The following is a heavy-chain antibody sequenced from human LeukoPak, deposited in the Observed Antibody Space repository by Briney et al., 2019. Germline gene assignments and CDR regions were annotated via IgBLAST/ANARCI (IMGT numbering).Heavy chain of an antibody. V-gene: IGHV1-2*02. Sequence: ASVKVSCKASGYTFIGYYIHWVRRAPGQGLEWMGWINPDSGGTNYAQKFQGRVTMTRDTSISTAYMELSRLRSDDTAVYYCARDHSGSPINFDYWGQGTLVTVSS. CDR3: ARDHSGSPINFDY. CDR2: INPDSGGT. CDR1: GYTFIGYY. D-gene: IGHD1-26*01. J-gene: IGHJ4*02.